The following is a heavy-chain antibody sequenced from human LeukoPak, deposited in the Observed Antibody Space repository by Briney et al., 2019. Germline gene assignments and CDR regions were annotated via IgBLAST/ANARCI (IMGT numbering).Heavy chain of an antibody. CDR3: ARHSGSSWYPSYYYMDV. CDR1: GGSISSGYY. CDR2: IYHSGST. J-gene: IGHJ6*03. Sequence: PSETLSLTCTVSGGSISSGYYWGWIRQPPGKGLEWIGSIYHSGSTYYNPSLKSRVTISVDTSKNQFSLKLSSVTAADTAVYYCARHSGSSWYPSYYYMDVWGKGTTVTVSS. D-gene: IGHD6-13*01. V-gene: IGHV4-38-2*02.